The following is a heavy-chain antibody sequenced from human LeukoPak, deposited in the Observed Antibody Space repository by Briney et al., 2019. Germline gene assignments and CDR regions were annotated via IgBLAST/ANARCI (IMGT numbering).Heavy chain of an antibody. V-gene: IGHV4-34*01. CDR2: INHSGST. CDR1: GGSFSGYY. J-gene: IGHJ5*02. CDR3: ARGGYCSGGSCYGVYWFDP. D-gene: IGHD2-15*01. Sequence: PSETLSLTCAVYGGSFSGYYWSWIRQPPGKGLEWIGEINHSGSTNYNPSLKSRVTISVDTSKNQFSLKLSSVTAADTAVYYCARGGYCSGGSCYGVYWFDPWGQGTLVTVSS.